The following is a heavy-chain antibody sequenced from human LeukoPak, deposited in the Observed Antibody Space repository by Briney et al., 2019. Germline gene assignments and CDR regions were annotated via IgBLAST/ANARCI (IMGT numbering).Heavy chain of an antibody. Sequence: ASVKVSCKASGYTFTSYDINWVRQATGQGLEWMGWMNPNSANTGYAQKFQGRVTMTRNTSISTAYMELSSLRSEDTAVYYCAGGIRGGSGSYYYFDYWGQGTLATVSS. J-gene: IGHJ4*02. V-gene: IGHV1-8*01. CDR2: MNPNSANT. CDR3: AGGIRGGSGSYYYFDY. D-gene: IGHD3-10*01. CDR1: GYTFTSYD.